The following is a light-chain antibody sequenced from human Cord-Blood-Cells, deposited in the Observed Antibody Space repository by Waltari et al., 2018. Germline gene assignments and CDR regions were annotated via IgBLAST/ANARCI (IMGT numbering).Light chain of an antibody. CDR1: QGIRND. CDR2: AAS. Sequence: AIQMTQSPSSLAASVGDRVTITCRASQGIRNDLGWYQQKPGKAPKLLIYAASSLHSGVPSRFSGRGSVTDCARTISSLQPEDDATYYCLQDYNCPWTFGKGTKVEIK. J-gene: IGKJ1*01. CDR3: LQDYNCPWT. V-gene: IGKV1-6*01.